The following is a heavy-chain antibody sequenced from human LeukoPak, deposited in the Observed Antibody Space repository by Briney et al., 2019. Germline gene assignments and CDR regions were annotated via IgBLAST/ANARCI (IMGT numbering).Heavy chain of an antibody. D-gene: IGHD3-3*01. CDR3: ARGFTGITIFGVVIRRYMDV. Sequence: ASVKVSCKASGYTFTSYGISWVRQAPGQGLEWMGWISAYNGNTNYAQKLQGRVTMTTDTSTSTAYMELRSLRSDDTAVYYCARGFTGITIFGVVIRRYMDVWGKGTTVTVSS. CDR2: ISAYNGNT. V-gene: IGHV1-18*01. J-gene: IGHJ6*03. CDR1: GYTFTSYG.